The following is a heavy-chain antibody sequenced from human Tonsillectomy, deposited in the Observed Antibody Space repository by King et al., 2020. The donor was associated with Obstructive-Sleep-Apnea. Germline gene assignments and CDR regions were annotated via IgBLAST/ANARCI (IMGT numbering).Heavy chain of an antibody. V-gene: IGHV5-10-1*01. J-gene: IGHJ6*02. CDR3: ASSRRYPDGMDV. CDR1: GYSFTSYW. CDR2: IDPSDSYT. Sequence: QLVQSGAEVKKPGESLRISCKGSGYSFTSYWISWVREMPGQGLEWRGRIDPSDSYTNYSHSFQGHVTISADKSISTAYLQWSSLKASDTAMYYCASSRRYPDGMDVWGQGTTVTVSS. D-gene: IGHD2-2*01.